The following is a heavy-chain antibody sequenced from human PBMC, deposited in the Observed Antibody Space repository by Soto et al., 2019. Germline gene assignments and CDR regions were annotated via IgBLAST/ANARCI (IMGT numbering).Heavy chain of an antibody. J-gene: IGHJ5*02. CDR3: ARDRDSSSWDVNWFDP. Sequence: ETLSLTCAVSGYSISSGYYLVLVRDAPGKGLEWIGSIYHSGSTYYNPSLKSRVTISVDTSKNQFSLKLSSVTAADTAVYYCARDRDSSSWDVNWFDPWGQGTLVTVSS. CDR2: IYHSGST. V-gene: IGHV4-38-2*02. CDR1: GYSISSGYY. D-gene: IGHD6-13*01.